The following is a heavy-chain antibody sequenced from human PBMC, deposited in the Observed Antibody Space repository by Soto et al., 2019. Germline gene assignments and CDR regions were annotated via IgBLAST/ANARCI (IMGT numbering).Heavy chain of an antibody. V-gene: IGHV4-31*03. D-gene: IGHD6-19*01. Sequence: SETLSLTCTVSGGSISSGGYYWSWIRQHPGKGLEWIGYIYYSGSTYYNPSLKSRVTISVDTSKNQFSLKLSSVTAAATAVYYCARFPLRGIAVAGSSYYYYGMDVWGQGTTVTV. J-gene: IGHJ6*02. CDR3: ARFPLRGIAVAGSSYYYYGMDV. CDR1: GGSISSGGYY. CDR2: IYYSGST.